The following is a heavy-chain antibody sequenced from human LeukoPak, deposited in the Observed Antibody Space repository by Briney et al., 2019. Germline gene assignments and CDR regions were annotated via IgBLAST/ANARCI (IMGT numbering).Heavy chain of an antibody. Sequence: GGSLRLSCAASGFTFSNYPMHWVRQAPGQGLEWVAFMSYDGYMKYYADSVKGRFTISRDNTKNTLYLQMNSMRAEDTAVYYCVRESVDGSGCGAFDIWGQGKRVSVSS. D-gene: IGHD3-10*01. CDR1: GFTFSNYP. J-gene: IGHJ3*02. V-gene: IGHV3-30*04. CDR3: VRESVDGSGCGAFDI. CDR2: MSYDGYMK.